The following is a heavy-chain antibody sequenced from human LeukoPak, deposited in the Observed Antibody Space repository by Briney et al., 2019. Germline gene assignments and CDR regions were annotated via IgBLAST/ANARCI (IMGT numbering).Heavy chain of an antibody. D-gene: IGHD6-19*01. CDR2: INGDGRNI. CDR3: AKDDLRKAQQWLVDTYYFDY. Sequence: AGGSLRLSCVASGFTFSSYWMHWVRQDPRKGLVWVSRINGDGRNINYADSVRGRFTISRDNAKNTLYLQMNTLRVEDTAVYYCAKDDLRKAQQWLVDTYYFDYWGQGTLVTVSS. J-gene: IGHJ4*02. CDR1: GFTFSSYW. V-gene: IGHV3-74*01.